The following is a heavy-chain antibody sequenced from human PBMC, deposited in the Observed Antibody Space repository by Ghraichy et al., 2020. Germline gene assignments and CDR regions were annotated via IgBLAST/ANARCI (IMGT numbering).Heavy chain of an antibody. J-gene: IGHJ6*02. CDR3: ARGSGVVRFYYYAGMDV. D-gene: IGHD2-21*01. V-gene: IGHV3-48*02. CDR1: GFTFGSYS. Sequence: GGSLRLSCVGSGFTFGSYSINWVRQSPGKGLEWISYITTSGRTIFYADAVKGRFTISRDNAQNSLYLHMKSLREEDTAVYYCARGSGVVRFYYYAGMDVWGQGTTVTVSS. CDR2: ITTSGRTI.